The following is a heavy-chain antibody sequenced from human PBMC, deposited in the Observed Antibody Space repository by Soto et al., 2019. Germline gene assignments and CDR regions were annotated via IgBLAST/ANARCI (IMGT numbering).Heavy chain of an antibody. J-gene: IGHJ6*02. CDR1: GFTFTSSA. D-gene: IGHD1-1*01. Sequence: GASVKVSCKASGFTFTSSAVQWVRQARGQRLEWIGWIVVGSGNTNYAQKFQERVTITRDKSTSTAYMELSSLRSEDTAVYYCAADREKDWNYYGMDVWGQGTTVTVSS. CDR3: AADREKDWNYYGMDV. V-gene: IGHV1-58*01. CDR2: IVVGSGNT.